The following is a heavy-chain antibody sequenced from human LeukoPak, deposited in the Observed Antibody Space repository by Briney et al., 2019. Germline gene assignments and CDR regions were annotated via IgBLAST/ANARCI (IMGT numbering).Heavy chain of an antibody. Sequence: GGSLRLSCAASGFTFSSYAMHWVRQAPGKGLEGVAVISYDGSNKYYADSVKGRFTISRDNSKNTLYLQMNSLRAEDTAVYYCARPGVVAATSAFDIWGQGTMVTVSS. CDR2: ISYDGSNK. J-gene: IGHJ3*02. CDR1: GFTFSSYA. CDR3: ARPGVVAATSAFDI. D-gene: IGHD2-15*01. V-gene: IGHV3-30*01.